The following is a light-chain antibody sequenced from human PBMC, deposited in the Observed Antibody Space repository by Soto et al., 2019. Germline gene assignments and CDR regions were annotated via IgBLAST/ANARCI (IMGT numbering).Light chain of an antibody. V-gene: IGKV2-30*01. CDR1: YSLLSTDGNTY. J-gene: IGKJ2*01. CDR2: RIS. Sequence: DVVMTQSPLSLPVTLGQPASISCRSSYSLLSTDGNTYLNWFHQRPGQSPRRLIYRISERDSGVPDRFSGSGSGTDFTLKISRVEAEDVGIYYCMQSIHWPYTFGQGTKVDIK. CDR3: MQSIHWPYT.